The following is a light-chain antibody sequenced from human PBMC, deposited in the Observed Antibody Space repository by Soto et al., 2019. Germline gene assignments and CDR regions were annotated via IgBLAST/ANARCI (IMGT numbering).Light chain of an antibody. V-gene: IGKV2-28*01. J-gene: IGKJ4*01. CDR1: QSLLHSNGYNY. CDR2: LGS. Sequence: DLVMTQSPLSLPVTPGEPASISCRSSQSLLHSNGYNYLDWYLQKPGQSPQLLIYLGSDRASGVPARFSGSGSGTDFTLKISRVEAEDVGVYYCMQALQTPLTFGGGTKVEI. CDR3: MQALQTPLT.